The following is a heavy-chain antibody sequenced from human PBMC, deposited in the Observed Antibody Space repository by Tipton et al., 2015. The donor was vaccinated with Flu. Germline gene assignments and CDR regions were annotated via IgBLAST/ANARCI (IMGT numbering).Heavy chain of an antibody. CDR2: IYHSGSS. CDR3: ARDRGFSNWFDP. J-gene: IGHJ5*02. Sequence: TLSLTCSVSGGSIRTSGYYWSWIRQLPGKGLEWIGDIYHSGSSDYNPSLMSRVTLSLDTSKNQFSLRLTSVTAADTAVYYCARDRGFSNWFDPWGQGTLVTVSS. CDR1: GGSIRTSGYY. D-gene: IGHD3-10*01. V-gene: IGHV4-31*03.